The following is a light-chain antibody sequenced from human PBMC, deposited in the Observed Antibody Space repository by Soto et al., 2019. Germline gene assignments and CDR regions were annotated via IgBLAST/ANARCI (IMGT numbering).Light chain of an antibody. V-gene: IGKV3-15*01. CDR2: GAS. CDR3: QQYNNGPRT. Sequence: EIVMTQSQATLSVSPGERATLSCRASQSVSSNLAWYQQKPGQAPRLLIYGASTRATGIPARFSGSGSGTEFDLTLSSLQSEDFAVYNYQQYNNGPRTFGQGTKVDIK. CDR1: QSVSSN. J-gene: IGKJ1*01.